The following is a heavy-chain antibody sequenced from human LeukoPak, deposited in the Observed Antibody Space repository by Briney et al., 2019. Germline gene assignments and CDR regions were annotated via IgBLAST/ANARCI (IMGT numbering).Heavy chain of an antibody. CDR3: ARGMLSIILHWFDP. V-gene: IGHV4-39*01. D-gene: IGHD3-16*01. J-gene: IGHJ5*02. CDR2: IYSSGTT. CDR1: ADXISSSTYY. Sequence: SETLSLTCTVSADXISSSTYYWGWIRQPPGKGLEWIGSIYSSGTTYYNPSLKSRATISVDTSKNQFSLKLTSVTAADTAEYYCARGMLSIILHWFDPWGQGTLVTVSS.